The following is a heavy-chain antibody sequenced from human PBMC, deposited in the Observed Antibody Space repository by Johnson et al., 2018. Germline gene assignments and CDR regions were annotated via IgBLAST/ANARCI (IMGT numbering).Heavy chain of an antibody. CDR3: SRDRSWFRPSGTTHAEYVQH. D-gene: IGHD3-10*01. CDR1: GFTFSRYS. V-gene: IGHV3-21*01. Sequence: VQLVQSGGGLVQPGGSLRLSCAASGFTFSRYSMNWVRQAPGKGLEWVSSISSSSSYIYYADSVKGRFTISRDNAKNSLYLQMNSLRAEDTAVYYCSRDRSWFRPSGTTHAEYVQHWGQGTLVTVSA. J-gene: IGHJ1*01. CDR2: ISSSSSYI.